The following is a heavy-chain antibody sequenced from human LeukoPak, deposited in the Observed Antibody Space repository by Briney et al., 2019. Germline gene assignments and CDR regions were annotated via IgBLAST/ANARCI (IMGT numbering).Heavy chain of an antibody. V-gene: IGHV4-59*08. CDR3: ARFFQDSSGERVSNWFAP. Sequence: SETLSLTCTVSGGSISSYYWSWIRQPPGKGLEWIGYIYYSGSTNYNPSLKSRVTISVDTSKNQFSLKLSSVTAADTAVYYCARFFQDSSGERVSNWFAPWGKEPLVTVS. D-gene: IGHD3-22*01. CDR2: IYYSGST. CDR1: GGSISSYY. J-gene: IGHJ5*02.